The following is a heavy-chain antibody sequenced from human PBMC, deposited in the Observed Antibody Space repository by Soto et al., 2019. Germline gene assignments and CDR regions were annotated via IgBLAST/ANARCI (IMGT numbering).Heavy chain of an antibody. Sequence: PGGSLRLSCAASGFTFSSYGMHWVRQAPGKGLEWVAVISYDGSNKYYADSVKGRFTISRDNSKNTLYLQMNSLRAEDTAVYYCAKTIALRFLEWFLDYWGQGTLVTVSS. D-gene: IGHD3-3*01. CDR2: ISYDGSNK. CDR1: GFTFSSYG. CDR3: AKTIALRFLEWFLDY. V-gene: IGHV3-30*18. J-gene: IGHJ4*02.